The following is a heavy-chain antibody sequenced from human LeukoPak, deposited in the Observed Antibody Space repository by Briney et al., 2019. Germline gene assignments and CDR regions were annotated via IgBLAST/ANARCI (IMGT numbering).Heavy chain of an antibody. J-gene: IGHJ4*02. V-gene: IGHV3-20*04. Sequence: GGSLRLSCAASGFTFDDYGMSWVLQAPGKGLEWVSGINWNGGSTGCADSVKGRFTISRDNDKNSLYLQMNSLRAEDTALYYCARLGGITFGGVIVKWGQGTLVTVSS. CDR2: INWNGGST. CDR3: ARLGGITFGGVIVK. D-gene: IGHD3-16*02. CDR1: GFTFDDYG.